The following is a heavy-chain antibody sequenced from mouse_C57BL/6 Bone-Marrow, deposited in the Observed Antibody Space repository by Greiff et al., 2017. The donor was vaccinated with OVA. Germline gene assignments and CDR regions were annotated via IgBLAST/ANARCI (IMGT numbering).Heavy chain of an antibody. CDR1: GFSLTSYG. D-gene: IGHD1-1*01. J-gene: IGHJ4*01. CDR3: AKDWVVAPYYAVDC. CDR2: IWSGGST. V-gene: IGHV2-5*01. Sequence: SGPGLVQPSQSLSITCTVSGFSLTSYGVHWVRQSPGKGLEWLGVIWSGGSTDYNAAFMSRLSITKDNSKIQVFFKMNSLQADDTAMYYWAKDWVVAPYYAVDCWGQGTSVTVSS.